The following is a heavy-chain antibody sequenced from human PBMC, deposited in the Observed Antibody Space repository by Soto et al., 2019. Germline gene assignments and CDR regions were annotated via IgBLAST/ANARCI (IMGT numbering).Heavy chain of an antibody. CDR3: GRDEWIELWVEFDY. CDR1: GFTFSSYA. D-gene: IGHD5-18*01. J-gene: IGHJ4*02. V-gene: IGHV3-30-3*01. Sequence: QVQLVESGGGVVQPGRSLRLSCAASGFTFSSYAMHWVRQAPGKGLEWVAVISYDGSNKYYADSVKGRFTISRDNSKNTLYLQMNSLGAEDTAVYYCGRDEWIELWVEFDYWGQGTLVTVSS. CDR2: ISYDGSNK.